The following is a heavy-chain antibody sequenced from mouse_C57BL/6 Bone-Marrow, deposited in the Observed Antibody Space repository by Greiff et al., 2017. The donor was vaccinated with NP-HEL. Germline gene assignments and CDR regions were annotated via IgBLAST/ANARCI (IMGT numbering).Heavy chain of an antibody. D-gene: IGHD1-1*01. CDR3: ARLLPPYFDY. CDR2: IDPSDSYT. J-gene: IGHJ2*01. V-gene: IGHV1-59*01. Sequence: QVQLQQPGAELVRPGTSVKLSCKASGYTFTSYWMHWVKQRPGQGLEWIGVIDPSDSYTNYNQKFKGKATLTVDTSSSTAYMQLSSLTSEDSAVYYCARLLPPYFDYWGQGTTLTVSS. CDR1: GYTFTSYW.